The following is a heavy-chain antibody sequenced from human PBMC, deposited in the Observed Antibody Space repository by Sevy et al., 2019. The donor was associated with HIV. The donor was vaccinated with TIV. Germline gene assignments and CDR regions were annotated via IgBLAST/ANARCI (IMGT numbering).Heavy chain of an antibody. Sequence: GGSLRLSCAASGFTFSKYWMGWVRQAPGKGLEWVANIKPDVGEKYYVDSVKGRFTISRDNAKNSLYLQMNSLRAEDTAVYFCARDDGYYDFHYWGQGTLVTVSS. CDR3: ARDDGYYDFHY. V-gene: IGHV3-7*01. CDR1: GFTFSKYW. D-gene: IGHD1-26*01. CDR2: IKPDVGEK. J-gene: IGHJ4*02.